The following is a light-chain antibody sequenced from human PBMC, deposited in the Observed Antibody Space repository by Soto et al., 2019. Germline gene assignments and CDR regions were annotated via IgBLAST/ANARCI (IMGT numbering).Light chain of an antibody. V-gene: IGLV1-44*01. J-gene: IGLJ1*01. CDR3: CSYAGSSTYV. CDR1: SSNIGSNT. Sequence: QSVLTQPLSVSASPGQRVTISCSGGSSNIGSNTVAWYQHLPGTAPPRLIFTAGQRPSGVPGRFSGSKSGTSASLAISGLQSEDEGDYYCCSYAGSSTYVFGTGTKVTVL. CDR2: TAG.